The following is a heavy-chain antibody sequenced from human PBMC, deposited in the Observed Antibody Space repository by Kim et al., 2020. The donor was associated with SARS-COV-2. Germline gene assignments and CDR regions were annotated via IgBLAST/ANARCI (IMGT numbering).Heavy chain of an antibody. CDR3: ARDLDGAYGSGNWFDP. J-gene: IGHJ5*02. CDR1: GFTFSSYG. V-gene: IGHV3-33*05. D-gene: IGHD4-17*01. CDR2: ISYDGSNK. Sequence: GGSLRLSCAASGFTFSSYGMHWVRQAPGKGLEWVAVISYDGSNKYYADSVKGRFTISRDNSKNTLYLQMNSLRAEDTAVYYCARDLDGAYGSGNWFDPWG.